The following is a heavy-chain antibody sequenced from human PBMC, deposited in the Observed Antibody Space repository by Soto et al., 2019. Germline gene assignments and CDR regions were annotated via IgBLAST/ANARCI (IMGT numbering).Heavy chain of an antibody. CDR3: ARNLWMVRRYKNYYYGMDV. CDR1: GGSISSSSYY. V-gene: IGHV4-39*01. CDR2: IYYSGST. J-gene: IGHJ6*02. D-gene: IGHD3-10*01. Sequence: SETLSLTXTVSGGSISSSSYYWGWIRQPPGKGLEWIGSIYYSGSTYYNPSLKSRVTISVDTSKNQFSLKLSFVTAADTAVYYCARNLWMVRRYKNYYYGMDVWGQGTTVTVSS.